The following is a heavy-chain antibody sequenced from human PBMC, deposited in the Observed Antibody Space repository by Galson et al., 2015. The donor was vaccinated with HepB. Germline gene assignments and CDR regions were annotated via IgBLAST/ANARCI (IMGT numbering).Heavy chain of an antibody. CDR3: AKFFSGTYYLDAFDI. J-gene: IGHJ3*02. CDR2: ISGSGGSI. CDR1: GLTFSTYA. Sequence: SLRLSGAASGLTFSTYAMSGVRQAPGEGLEWLSTISGSGGSIYYADSGKGLFAIAIYKSKRPLYVQMNGLRAEDTAVYFCAKFFSGTYYLDAFDIWGHGTLVTVSS. V-gene: IGHV3-23*01. D-gene: IGHD1-26*01.